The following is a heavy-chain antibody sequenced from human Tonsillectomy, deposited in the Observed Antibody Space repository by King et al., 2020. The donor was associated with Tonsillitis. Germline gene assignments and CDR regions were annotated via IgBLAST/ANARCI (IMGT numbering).Heavy chain of an antibody. J-gene: IGHJ4*02. Sequence: VQLVESGGGLIQPGRSLRLSCAASGFTFDEYAMHWVRQAPGKGLEWVSGISWNSATTGYADSVKGRFIISRDNGKNSLYLQMNTLRAEDTALYYCAKDNYDFWSGSAHDYWGQGTLVTVSS. CDR3: AKDNYDFWSGSAHDY. CDR1: GFTFDEYA. CDR2: ISWNSATT. V-gene: IGHV3-9*01. D-gene: IGHD3-3*01.